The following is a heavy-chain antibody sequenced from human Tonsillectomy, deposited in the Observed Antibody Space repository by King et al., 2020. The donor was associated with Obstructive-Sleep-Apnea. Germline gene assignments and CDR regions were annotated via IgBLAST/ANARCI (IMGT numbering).Heavy chain of an antibody. CDR3: ARGDGYNHDAFDI. D-gene: IGHD5-24*01. J-gene: IGHJ3*02. V-gene: IGHV3-33*01. Sequence: VQLVESGGGVVQPGRSLRLSCAASGFTFSSYGMHWVRQAPGKGLEWVAVIWDDGSNKYYGDSVKGRFTISRDNSNNTLYLQMNSLRAEDTAVYYCARGDGYNHDAFDIWGQGTMVTVSS. CDR1: GFTFSSYG. CDR2: IWDDGSNK.